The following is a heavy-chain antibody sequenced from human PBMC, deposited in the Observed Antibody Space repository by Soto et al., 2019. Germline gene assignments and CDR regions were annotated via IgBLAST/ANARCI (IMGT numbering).Heavy chain of an antibody. V-gene: IGHV4-34*01. Sequence: SETLSLTCAVYGGSFSGYYWSWIRQPPGKGLEWIGEINHSGSTNYNPSLKSRVTISVDTSKNQFSLKLSAVTAADTAVYYCARGYYYGSGTLYYYGMDVWGQGTTVTVSS. CDR3: ARGYYYGSGTLYYYGMDV. D-gene: IGHD3-10*01. J-gene: IGHJ6*02. CDR1: GGSFSGYY. CDR2: INHSGST.